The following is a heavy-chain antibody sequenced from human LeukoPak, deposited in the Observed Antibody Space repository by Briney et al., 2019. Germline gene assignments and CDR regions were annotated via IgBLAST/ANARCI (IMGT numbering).Heavy chain of an antibody. CDR3: ARDYNPKYCTNGVCYTGWFDP. V-gene: IGHV1-18*01. D-gene: IGHD2-8*01. Sequence: ASVKVSCKASGYTFTSYGISWVRQAPGQGLEWMGWISAYNGNTNYAQKLQGRVTMTTDTSTSTAYVELRSLRSDDTAVYYCARDYNPKYCTNGVCYTGWFDPWGQGTLVTVSS. CDR1: GYTFTSYG. J-gene: IGHJ5*02. CDR2: ISAYNGNT.